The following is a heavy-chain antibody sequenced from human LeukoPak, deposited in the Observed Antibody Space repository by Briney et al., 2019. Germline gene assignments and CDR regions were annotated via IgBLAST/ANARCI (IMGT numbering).Heavy chain of an antibody. D-gene: IGHD6-13*01. Sequence: SQTLSLTCTVSGGSISSGGYYWSWIRQPPGKGLEWIGYFYHSGSTYYNPSLKSRVTISVDRSKNQFSLKLSSVTAADTAVYYCARMRQQDVYGMDVWGQGTTVTVSS. V-gene: IGHV4-30-2*01. J-gene: IGHJ6*02. CDR2: FYHSGST. CDR3: ARMRQQDVYGMDV. CDR1: GGSISSGGYY.